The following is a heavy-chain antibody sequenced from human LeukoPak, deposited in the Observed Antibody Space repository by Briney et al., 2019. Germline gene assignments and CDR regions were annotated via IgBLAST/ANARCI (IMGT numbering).Heavy chain of an antibody. D-gene: IGHD1-20*01. V-gene: IGHV6-1*01. J-gene: IGHJ4*02. CDR1: GDSVSSNSAA. Sequence: SQTLSLTCGISGDSVSSNSAAWNWLRQSPSRGLEWLGRTYYRSDWYKDYAVFVKSLITINADTSRNQFSLHLNSVTPEDTSVYYCARDRGKYNWNYFDSWGQGTLVTVSS. CDR3: ARDRGKYNWNYFDS. CDR2: TYYRSDWYK.